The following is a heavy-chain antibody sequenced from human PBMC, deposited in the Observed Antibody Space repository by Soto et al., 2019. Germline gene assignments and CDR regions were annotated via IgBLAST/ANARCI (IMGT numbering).Heavy chain of an antibody. CDR1: GFTFNNHA. J-gene: IGHJ4*02. D-gene: IGHD3-9*01. CDR2: ISYDGKNK. V-gene: IGHV3-30*04. Sequence: QVQLVESGGGVVQPGRSLRLSCAASGFTFNNHAMHWFRQAPGKGLEWVAVISYDGKNKYYADSVKGRFTISRDNSKNAVFLQMNNVRVEDTAVFYCARTSIFMYYFDYWGQGALVTVSS. CDR3: ARTSIFMYYFDY.